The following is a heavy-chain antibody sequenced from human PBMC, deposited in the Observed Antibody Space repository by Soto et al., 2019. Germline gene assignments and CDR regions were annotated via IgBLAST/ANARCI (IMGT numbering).Heavy chain of an antibody. CDR1: GGSISSYY. V-gene: IGHV4-59*08. J-gene: IGHJ4*02. CDR3: ARHESSGWYYFDY. CDR2: IYNSGST. D-gene: IGHD6-19*01. Sequence: SETLSLICTVSGGSISSYYWSWIRQPPGKGLEWIGYIYNSGSTNYNPSLKSRVTISVDMSKNQFSLKLNSVTAADTAVYYCARHESSGWYYFDYWGQGTLVTVSS.